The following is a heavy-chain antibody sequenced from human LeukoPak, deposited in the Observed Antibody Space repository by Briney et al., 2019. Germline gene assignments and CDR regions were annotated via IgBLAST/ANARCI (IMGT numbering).Heavy chain of an antibody. CDR1: GGSISSTTHY. D-gene: IGHD1-26*01. J-gene: IGHJ4*02. Sequence: PSETLSLTCIVSGGSISSTTHYWGWIRQPPGKRLEWIGSIYYSGSTYYNPSLKSRVTISVDTSKNQFSLKLSSVTAADTAVYYCARAWGSGSYYSFDYWGQGTLVTVSS. V-gene: IGHV4-39*07. CDR3: ARAWGSGSYYSFDY. CDR2: IYYSGST.